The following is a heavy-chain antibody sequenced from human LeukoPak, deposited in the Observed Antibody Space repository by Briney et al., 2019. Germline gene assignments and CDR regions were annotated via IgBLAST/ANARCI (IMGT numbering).Heavy chain of an antibody. CDR2: ISPGGGNT. CDR1: GFTFSDYG. CDR3: ARDRRGSAAVFDS. Sequence: GGSLRLSCATSGFTFSDYGKSWVRQAPGKGLEWVSAISPGGGNTYYADSVKGRCTLSRDNSKNTLYLQMNSLRAEDTAVYFCARDRRGSAAVFDSWGQGTLVTVSS. D-gene: IGHD6-13*01. V-gene: IGHV3-23*01. J-gene: IGHJ4*02.